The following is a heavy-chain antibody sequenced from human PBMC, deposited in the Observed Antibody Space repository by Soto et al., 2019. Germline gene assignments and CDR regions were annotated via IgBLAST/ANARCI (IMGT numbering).Heavy chain of an antibody. CDR1: GGTFSSYD. V-gene: IGHV1-69*01. CDR3: ARDLTDSSSWYEAFDI. Sequence: QVQLVQSGAEVKKPGSSVKVSCKASGGTFSSYDISWVRQAPGQGLEWMGGIIPIFGTANYAQKFRGRVTITADESTSTAYRELSSLRSEDTAVYYCARDLTDSSSWYEAFDIWGQGTMVTVSS. D-gene: IGHD6-13*01. CDR2: IIPIFGTA. J-gene: IGHJ3*02.